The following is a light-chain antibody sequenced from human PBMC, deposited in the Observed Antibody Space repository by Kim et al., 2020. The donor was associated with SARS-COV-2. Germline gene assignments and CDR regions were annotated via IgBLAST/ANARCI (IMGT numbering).Light chain of an antibody. J-gene: IGLJ3*02. CDR2: STT. Sequence: QAVVTQEPSLTVSPGETVTLTCASSSGPVSSGYYPNWFQQRPGQPPRALIYSTTNRHSWAPARFSGSLLGGKAALTVSGVQPEDEAEYYCLLYYGDAHWVFGGGTKVTVL. V-gene: IGLV7-43*01. CDR3: LLYYGDAHWV. CDR1: SGPVSSGYY.